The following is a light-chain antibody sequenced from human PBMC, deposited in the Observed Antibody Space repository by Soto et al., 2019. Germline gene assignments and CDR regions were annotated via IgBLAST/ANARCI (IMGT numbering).Light chain of an antibody. CDR2: ETS. J-gene: IGKJ1*01. V-gene: IGKV3-11*01. CDR3: QQRSSWPRT. CDR1: QSVGSY. Sequence: EIVLTQSPATLSLSPGERATLSCRASQSVGSYLTWYQQKPGQAPRLLIYETSKRATGIPARFSGSGSGTDFTLTISSLEPEDFEVYYCQQRSSWPRTFGQGTKVEIK.